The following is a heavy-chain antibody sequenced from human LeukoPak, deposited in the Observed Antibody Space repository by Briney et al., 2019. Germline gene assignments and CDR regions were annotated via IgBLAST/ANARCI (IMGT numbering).Heavy chain of an antibody. Sequence: GASVKVSCKASGGTFGSYVISWVRQAPGQGLEWMGGIIPIFGTANYAQKFQGRVTITADKSTSTAYMELSSLRSEDTAVYYCAGGRQTYYYDSSSYNHDYWGQGTLVTVSS. J-gene: IGHJ4*02. D-gene: IGHD3-22*01. V-gene: IGHV1-69*06. CDR3: AGGRQTYYYDSSSYNHDY. CDR1: GGTFGSYV. CDR2: IIPIFGTA.